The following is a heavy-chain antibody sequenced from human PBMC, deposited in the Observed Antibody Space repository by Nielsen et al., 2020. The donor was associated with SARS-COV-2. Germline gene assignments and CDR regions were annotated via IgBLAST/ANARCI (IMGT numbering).Heavy chain of an antibody. CDR1: GFRFSEYY. V-gene: IGHV3-11*03. J-gene: IGHJ6*02. CDR3: ARYDFWSGHRGGMDV. Sequence: GESLKISCAASGFRFSEYYMTWIRQAPGKGLEWVSYISGRSTQTNYGDSVKGRFTISRDNAKNSLFLQMNSLIAEDTAVYYCARYDFWSGHRGGMDVWGQGTTVSVSS. CDR2: ISGRSTQT. D-gene: IGHD3-3*01.